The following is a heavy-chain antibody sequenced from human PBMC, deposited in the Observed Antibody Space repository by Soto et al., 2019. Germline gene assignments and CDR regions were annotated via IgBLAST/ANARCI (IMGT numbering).Heavy chain of an antibody. CDR1: GYTFTSYG. Sequence: ASVKVSCKASGYTFTSYGISWVRQAPGQGLEWMGGIIPIFGTANYAQKFQGRVTITADESTSTAYMELSSLRSEDTAVYYCARRDSIAYCGGDCYFDAFDIWGQGTMV. CDR3: ARRDSIAYCGGDCYFDAFDI. D-gene: IGHD2-21*02. CDR2: IIPIFGTA. J-gene: IGHJ3*02. V-gene: IGHV1-69*13.